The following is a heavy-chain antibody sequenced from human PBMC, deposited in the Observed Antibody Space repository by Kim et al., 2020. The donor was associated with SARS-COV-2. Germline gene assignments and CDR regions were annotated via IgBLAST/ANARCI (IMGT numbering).Heavy chain of an antibody. D-gene: IGHD3-9*01. Sequence: SETLSLTCTVSGGSISSSSYYWGWIRQPPGKGLEWIGSIYYSGSTYYNPSLKSRVTISVDTSKNQFSLKLSSVTAADTAVYYCAGRRHKSYFDWFPADFDYWGQGTLVTVSS. CDR2: IYYSGST. J-gene: IGHJ4*02. CDR1: GGSISSSSYY. CDR3: AGRRHKSYFDWFPADFDY. V-gene: IGHV4-39*07.